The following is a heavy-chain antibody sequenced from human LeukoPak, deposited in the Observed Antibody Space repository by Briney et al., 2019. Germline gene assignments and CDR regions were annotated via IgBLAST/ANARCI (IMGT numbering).Heavy chain of an antibody. CDR3: ARGCYDSSGYYDAFDI. D-gene: IGHD3-22*01. CDR2: INHSGST. V-gene: IGHV4-34*01. J-gene: IGHJ3*02. Sequence: ETLSLTCAVYGGSFSGYYWSWIRQPPGKGLEWIGEINHSGSTNYNPSLKSRVTISVDTSKNQFSLKLSSVTAADTAVYYCARGCYDSSGYYDAFDIWGQGTMVTVSS. CDR1: GGSFSGYY.